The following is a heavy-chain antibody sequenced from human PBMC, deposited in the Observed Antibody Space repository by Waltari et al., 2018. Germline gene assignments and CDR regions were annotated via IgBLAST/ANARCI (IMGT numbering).Heavy chain of an antibody. CDR1: GFTFSSYG. CDR3: AKDRQAGTYLGLNFLY. V-gene: IGHV3-33*06. CDR2: IWYDGSNE. D-gene: IGHD1-26*01. Sequence: QVQLVESGGGVVQPGMSLRLSCAASGFTFSSYGMHWVRTAPGKGLEWLAVIWYDGSNEYYADSVKGRFTISRDNAKNTLYLQMNGLRAEDTAVYYCAKDRQAGTYLGLNFLYWGQGTLVTVSS. J-gene: IGHJ4*02.